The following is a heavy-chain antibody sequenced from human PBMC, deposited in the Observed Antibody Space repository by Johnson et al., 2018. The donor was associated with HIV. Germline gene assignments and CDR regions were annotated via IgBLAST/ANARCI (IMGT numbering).Heavy chain of an antibody. CDR1: DFTVGSIY. Sequence: VLLVESGGGLVQPGGSLRLSCAASDFTVGSIYMSWVRQAPGKGLEWVSLIYSGGSTYYADSVKGRFTISRDNSKNTLYLQMNSLRAEDTAVYYCARDEVAGAFDIWGQGTMVTVSS. CDR3: ARDEVAGAFDI. V-gene: IGHV3-53*01. J-gene: IGHJ3*02. CDR2: IYSGGST.